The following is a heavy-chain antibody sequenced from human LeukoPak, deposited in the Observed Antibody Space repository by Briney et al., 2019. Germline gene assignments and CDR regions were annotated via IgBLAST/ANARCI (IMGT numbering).Heavy chain of an antibody. CDR1: GYPFIDYY. J-gene: IGHJ3*01. CDR3: ASKGAGHCYDASCMGSFDL. V-gene: IGHV1-2*02. CDR2: INPNTGDT. Sequence: ASAKVSCKASGYPFIDYYLHWVRQAPGQGLEWMGCINPNTGDTNSAQNFQGRVIMTRDTSITTAYMELSRLKSDDTALYYCASKGAGHCYDASCMGSFDLWGQGTTVAVSS. D-gene: IGHD2-15*01.